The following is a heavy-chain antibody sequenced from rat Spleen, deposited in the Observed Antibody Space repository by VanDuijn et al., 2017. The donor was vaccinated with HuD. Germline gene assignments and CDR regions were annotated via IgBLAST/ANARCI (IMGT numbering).Heavy chain of an antibody. D-gene: IGHD1-6*01. CDR1: GFTFSDYY. CDR2: ISTSGGNT. J-gene: IGHJ4*01. V-gene: IGHV5-25*01. CDR3: TRDAFTTDFYVMDA. Sequence: EVQLVESGGGLVQPGRSLKISCAASGFTFSDYYMAWVRQAPTKGLEWVATISTSGGNTYYRDSVKGRFTISRDNTKSTLYLQMNSLRSEDTATYYCTRDAFTTDFYVMDAWGQGASVTVSS.